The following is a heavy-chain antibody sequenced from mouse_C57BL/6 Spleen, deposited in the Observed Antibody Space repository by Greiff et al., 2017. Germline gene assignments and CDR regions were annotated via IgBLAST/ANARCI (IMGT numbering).Heavy chain of an antibody. CDR3: ARRRAVYDGYYYAMDY. J-gene: IGHJ4*01. CDR1: GYTFTGYW. CDR2: ILPGSGST. Sequence: VQLQQSGAELMKPGASVKLSCKAPGYTFTGYWIEWVKQRPGQGLEWIGEILPGSGSTNYNEKFKGKATFTADTSSNTAYMQLSSLTTEDSAIYYCARRRAVYDGYYYAMDYWGQGTSVTVSS. D-gene: IGHD2-3*01. V-gene: IGHV1-9*01.